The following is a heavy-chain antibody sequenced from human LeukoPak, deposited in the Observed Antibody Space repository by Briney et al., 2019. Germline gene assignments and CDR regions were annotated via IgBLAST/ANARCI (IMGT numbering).Heavy chain of an antibody. J-gene: IGHJ4*02. Sequence: GGSLRLSCAASGFTFSSYAMSWVRQAPGKGLEWVSGISGSGNTTYYADSVKGRFTISRDNSKNTLYLQMNSLRTNDTAVYYCATGAGSSWYFYYWGQGIPVTVSS. V-gene: IGHV3-23*01. CDR1: GFTFSSYA. CDR3: ATGAGSSWYFYY. CDR2: ISGSGNTT. D-gene: IGHD6-13*01.